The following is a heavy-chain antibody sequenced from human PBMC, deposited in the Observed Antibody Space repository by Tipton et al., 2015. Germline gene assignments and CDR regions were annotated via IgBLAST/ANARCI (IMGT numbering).Heavy chain of an antibody. D-gene: IGHD3-10*01. V-gene: IGHV4-59*01. Sequence: TLSLTCTVSSDSINKYYWSWIRQPPGKELQWIGYIQYSGGTNYNPSLESRVSMSVDTSKTQFSLEMRSVTATDTAVYYCPLSVIRGVTLFDYWGQGALVTVSS. CDR2: IQYSGGT. CDR3: PLSVIRGVTLFDY. J-gene: IGHJ4*02. CDR1: SDSINKYY.